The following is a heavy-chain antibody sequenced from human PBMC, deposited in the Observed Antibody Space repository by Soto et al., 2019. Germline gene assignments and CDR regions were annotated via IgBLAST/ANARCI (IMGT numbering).Heavy chain of an antibody. Sequence: SETLSLTCTVSGGSISSGGYYWSWIRQHPGKGLEWIGYIYYSGSTYYNPSLKSRVTISVDTSKNQFSLKLSSVTAADTAVYYCAALTTVTTMFDPWGQGTLVTVSS. CDR3: AALTTVTTMFDP. V-gene: IGHV4-31*03. CDR1: GGSISSGGYY. J-gene: IGHJ5*02. D-gene: IGHD4-17*01. CDR2: IYYSGST.